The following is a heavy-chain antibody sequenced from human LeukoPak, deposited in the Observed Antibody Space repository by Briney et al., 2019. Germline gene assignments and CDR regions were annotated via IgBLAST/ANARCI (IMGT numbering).Heavy chain of an antibody. J-gene: IGHJ6*02. CDR2: IGGSVGTP. Sequence: GGSLRLSCAASGFTFSVYAMSWFRQAPGKGLEWFSSIGGSVGTPYYADSVKGRFTISRDNSKNSLFLQMNSLRAEDTAVYYCATSGWDTIDYFYGMDVWGHGTTVTVSS. V-gene: IGHV3-23*01. CDR1: GFTFSVYA. D-gene: IGHD6-19*01. CDR3: ATSGWDTIDYFYGMDV.